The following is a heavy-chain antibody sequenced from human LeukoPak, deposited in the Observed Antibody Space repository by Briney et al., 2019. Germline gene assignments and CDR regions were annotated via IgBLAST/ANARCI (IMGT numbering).Heavy chain of an antibody. Sequence: PSQTLSLTCTVSGGSISSGGYYWSWIRQPPGKGLEWIGYIYHSGSTYYNPSLKSRVTISVDRSKNQFSLKLSSVTAADTAVYYCARQFHRSSWSNIRFDPWGQGTLVTVSS. CDR2: IYHSGST. J-gene: IGHJ5*02. CDR3: ARQFHRSSWSNIRFDP. CDR1: GGSISSGGYY. V-gene: IGHV4-30-2*01. D-gene: IGHD6-13*01.